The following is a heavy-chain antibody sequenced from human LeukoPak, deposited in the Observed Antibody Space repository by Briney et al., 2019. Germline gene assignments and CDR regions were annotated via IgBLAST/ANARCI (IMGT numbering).Heavy chain of an antibody. D-gene: IGHD4-17*01. Sequence: PSETLSLTCNVSGDSISSYYWSWLRQPGGKALEWIGRIYTSGYTNYNPSLESRVTISVDTSKNQFSLMLNSVTAADTAVYYCARNRSVTTTPGFDHWGQGTLVTVSS. CDR1: GDSISSYY. J-gene: IGHJ4*02. CDR3: ARNRSVTTTPGFDH. V-gene: IGHV4-4*07. CDR2: IYTSGYT.